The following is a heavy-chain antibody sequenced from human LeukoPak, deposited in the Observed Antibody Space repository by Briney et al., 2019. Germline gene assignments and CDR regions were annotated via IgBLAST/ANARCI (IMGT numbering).Heavy chain of an antibody. J-gene: IGHJ4*02. CDR1: GGSISNNY. D-gene: IGHD1-26*01. CDR2: IYTSGST. CDR3: ARDRGSYPYYFDY. V-gene: IGHV4-4*07. Sequence: SETLSLTCTGSGGSISNNYCNWIRQPAGKGLEWIGRIYTSGSTNYNPSLKSRVTISLDKSKNQFSLKLSSVTAADTAVYYCARDRGSYPYYFDYWGQGTLVTVSS.